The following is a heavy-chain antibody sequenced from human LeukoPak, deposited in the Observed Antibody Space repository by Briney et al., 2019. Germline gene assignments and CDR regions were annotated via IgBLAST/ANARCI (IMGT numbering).Heavy chain of an antibody. V-gene: IGHV3-74*01. CDR3: ASGYVEAGLQLWFDAFDI. J-gene: IGHJ3*02. CDR1: GFTFSSYW. D-gene: IGHD5-18*01. CDR2: INSDGSST. Sequence: TGGSPRLSCAASGFTFSSYWMHWVRQAPGKGLVWVSRINSDGSSTSYADSVKGRFTISRDNAKNTLYLQMNSLRAEDTAVYYCASGYVEAGLQLWFDAFDIWGQGTMVTVSS.